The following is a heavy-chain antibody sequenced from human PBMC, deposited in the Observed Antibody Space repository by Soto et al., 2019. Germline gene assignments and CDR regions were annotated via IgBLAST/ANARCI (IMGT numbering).Heavy chain of an antibody. D-gene: IGHD2-15*01. J-gene: IGHJ4*02. Sequence: SETLSLTCTVSGGSISSSSYYWGWIRQPPGKGLEWIGSIYYSGSTYYNPSLKSRVTISVDTSKNQFSLKLSSVTAADTAVYYCARDLAKGPASYYFDYWGQGTLVTVSS. CDR1: GGSISSSSYY. CDR2: IYYSGST. CDR3: ARDLAKGPASYYFDY. V-gene: IGHV4-39*02.